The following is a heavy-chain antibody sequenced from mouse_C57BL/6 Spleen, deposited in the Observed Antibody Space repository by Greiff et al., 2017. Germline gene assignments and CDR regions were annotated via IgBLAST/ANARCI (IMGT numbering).Heavy chain of an antibody. Sequence: VQLQQSGAELVKPGASVKLSCTASGFNIKDYYMHWVKQRTEQGLEWIGRIDPEDGETKYAPKFPGKATITADTSSNTAYLQLSSLTSEDPAVYYCARDDYDAQAWFAYWGQGTLVTVSA. J-gene: IGHJ3*01. V-gene: IGHV14-2*01. D-gene: IGHD2-4*01. CDR2: IDPEDGET. CDR3: ARDDYDAQAWFAY. CDR1: GFNIKDYY.